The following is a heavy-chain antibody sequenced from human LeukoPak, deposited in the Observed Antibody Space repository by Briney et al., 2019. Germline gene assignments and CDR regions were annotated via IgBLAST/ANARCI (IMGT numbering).Heavy chain of an antibody. J-gene: IGHJ6*02. Sequence: PGESLRISCKGSGYRFTSYWISWVRQIPGKGREWMGRIDLSDSYTNYSPSFQGNVTISADRSISTAYLQWSSRKASDTAMYYCARSYDILTGYYTEYYYSGMDVGGQGTTVTVSS. D-gene: IGHD3-9*01. CDR1: GYRFTSYW. V-gene: IGHV5-10-1*01. CDR2: IDLSDSYT. CDR3: ARSYDILTGYYTEYYYSGMDV.